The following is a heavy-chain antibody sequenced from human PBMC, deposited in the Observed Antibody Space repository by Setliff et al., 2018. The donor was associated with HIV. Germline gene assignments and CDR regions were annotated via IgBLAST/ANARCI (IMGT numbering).Heavy chain of an antibody. Sequence: SETLSLTCTVSGGSTSNSDHYWSWIRQSPGKGLEWIGYIHYSGSTYYNPSLKSRVTISVHTSQNQFSLRLTSVTAADTAVYYCARDLDHFDSSGYLYPWGRGTLVTVSS. CDR1: GGSTSNSDHY. CDR2: IHYSGST. CDR3: ARDLDHFDSSGYLYP. J-gene: IGHJ5*02. V-gene: IGHV4-30-4*02. D-gene: IGHD3-22*01.